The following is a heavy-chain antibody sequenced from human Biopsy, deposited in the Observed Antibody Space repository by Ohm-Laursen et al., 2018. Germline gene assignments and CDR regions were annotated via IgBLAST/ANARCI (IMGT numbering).Heavy chain of an antibody. D-gene: IGHD4-23*01. V-gene: IGHV3-23*01. CDR3: ARDWGGDYGGNIDYYYFYGMDV. CDR2: IRGSGLTT. CDR1: GFILNNYG. Sequence: SLRLSCAAPGFILNNYGLSWVRQAPGKGLEWVSAIRGSGLTTFYTDSVKGRFTISRDNSKNTLSLQMNSLRAEDTAIYYCARDWGGDYGGNIDYYYFYGMDVWGQGTTVTVSS. J-gene: IGHJ6*02.